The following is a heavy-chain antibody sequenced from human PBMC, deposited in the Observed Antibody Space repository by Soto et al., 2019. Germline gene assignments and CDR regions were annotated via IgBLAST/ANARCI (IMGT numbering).Heavy chain of an antibody. V-gene: IGHV3-30*04. CDR3: AKDLGRYCSGARCYLFDS. CDR1: GVTFNTYA. Sequence: QVHLVQSGGGVVQPGRSLTLSCAASGVTFNTYAMHWVRQAPGKGLEWVAIVSYDGSNKYYSDSVKGRCTISRDNAKNTLNLQMSSVRAEETGVYYCAKDLGRYCSGARCYLFDSWGQGTLVTVSS. J-gene: IGHJ4*02. D-gene: IGHD2-15*01. CDR2: VSYDGSNK.